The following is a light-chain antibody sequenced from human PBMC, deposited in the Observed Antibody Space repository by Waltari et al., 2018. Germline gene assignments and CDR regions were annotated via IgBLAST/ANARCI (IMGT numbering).Light chain of an antibody. CDR3: QQYGNSRGS. J-gene: IGKJ2*03. V-gene: IGKV3-20*01. Sequence: EIVLTQSPGTLSLSPGEGATLSCRASQSVSSSYLAWYQQKPGQAPRRLIYGASNRATDIPARFTGSGSGTDFTLTINRLEPEDFAVYYCQQYGNSRGSFGQGTKLEIK. CDR1: QSVSSSY. CDR2: GAS.